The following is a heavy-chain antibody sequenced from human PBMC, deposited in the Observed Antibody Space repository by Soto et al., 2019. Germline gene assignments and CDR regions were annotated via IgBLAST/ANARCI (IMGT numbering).Heavy chain of an antibody. CDR1: GFTFSSYA. J-gene: IGHJ5*02. D-gene: IGHD3-10*01. Sequence: EVQLLESGGGLVQPGGSLRLSCAASGFTFSSYAMSWVRQAPGKGLEWVSAISGSGGSTYYADSVKGRFTISRDNSKNTLYLQMNSLRAEDTAVYYCARNSGVWFGNHWFDPWGQGTLVTVSS. V-gene: IGHV3-23*01. CDR3: ARNSGVWFGNHWFDP. CDR2: ISGSGGST.